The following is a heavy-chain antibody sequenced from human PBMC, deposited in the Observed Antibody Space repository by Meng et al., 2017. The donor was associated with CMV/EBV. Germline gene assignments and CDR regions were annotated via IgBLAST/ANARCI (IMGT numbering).Heavy chain of an antibody. D-gene: IGHD3-10*01. J-gene: IGHJ4*02. Sequence: CTVPGGSSSSYYWSWIRQPAGKGLEWIGRIYTSGSTNYNPSLKSRVTMPVDTSKDQFSLKLSSVTAADTAVYYCARVGPGGRGALDYWGQGTLVTVSS. V-gene: IGHV4-4*07. CDR2: IYTSGST. CDR1: GGSSSSYY. CDR3: ARVGPGGRGALDY.